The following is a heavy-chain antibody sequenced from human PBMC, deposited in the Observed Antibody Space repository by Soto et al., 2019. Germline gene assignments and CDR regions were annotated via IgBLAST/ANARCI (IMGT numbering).Heavy chain of an antibody. CDR3: ARVGSAAVVTPGDHNWFDP. CDR1: GGTFSSYT. CDR2: IIPILGIA. V-gene: IGHV1-69*02. J-gene: IGHJ5*02. Sequence: QVQLVQSGAEVKKPGSSVKVSCKASGGTFSSYTITWERQAPELGLEWMGRIIPILGIANYAQKFQGRVTITADKATSTAYMELSSLRSEDTAVYYCARVGSAAVVTPGDHNWFDPWGQGTLVTVSS. D-gene: IGHD3-10*01.